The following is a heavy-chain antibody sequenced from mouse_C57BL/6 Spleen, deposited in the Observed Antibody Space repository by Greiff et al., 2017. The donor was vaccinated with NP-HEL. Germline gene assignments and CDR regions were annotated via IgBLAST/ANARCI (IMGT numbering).Heavy chain of an antibody. CDR2: INPNNGGT. Sequence: EVQLQQSGPELVKPGASVKISCKASGYTFTDYYMNWVKQSHGKSLEWIGDINPNNGGTSYNQKFKGKATLTVDKSSSTAYMELRSLTSEDSAVYYCARGAGIRGLDYWGQGTTLTVSS. J-gene: IGHJ2*01. D-gene: IGHD1-1*01. CDR3: ARGAGIRGLDY. V-gene: IGHV1-26*01. CDR1: GYTFTDYY.